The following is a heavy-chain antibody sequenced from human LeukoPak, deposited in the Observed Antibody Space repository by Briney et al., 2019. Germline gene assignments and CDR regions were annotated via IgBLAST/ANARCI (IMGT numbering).Heavy chain of an antibody. CDR3: AREDSSGLDY. CDR1: GFTFSSYE. J-gene: IGHJ4*02. V-gene: IGHV3-48*03. CDR2: ISSSGSTI. D-gene: IGHD6-19*01. Sequence: PGGSLRLSCAASGFTFSSYEMNWVRQAPGKGLEWVSYISSSGSTIYYAGSVKGRFTISRDNAKNSLYLQMNSLRAEDTAIYYCAREDSSGLDYWGQGTLVTVSS.